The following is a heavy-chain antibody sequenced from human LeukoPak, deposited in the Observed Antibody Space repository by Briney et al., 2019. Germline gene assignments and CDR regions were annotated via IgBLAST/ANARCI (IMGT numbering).Heavy chain of an antibody. CDR3: ARENVYYGSGSYYNTANWFDP. V-gene: IGHV4-59*12. CDR2: IYYSGST. J-gene: IGHJ5*02. Sequence: PSETLSLTCTVSGGSISSYYWSWIRQPPGKGLEWIGYIYYSGSTNYNPSLKSRVTISVDTSKNQFSLKLSSVTAADTAVYYCARENVYYGSGSYYNTANWFDPWGQGTLVTVSS. D-gene: IGHD3-10*01. CDR1: GGSISSYY.